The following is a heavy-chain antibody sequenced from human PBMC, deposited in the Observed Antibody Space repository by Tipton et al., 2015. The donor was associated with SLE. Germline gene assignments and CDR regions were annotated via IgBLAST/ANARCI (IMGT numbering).Heavy chain of an antibody. CDR3: ARVRPTVWNGYSGGMDV. J-gene: IGHJ6*02. CDR2: TSFDGSGK. D-gene: IGHD5-24*01. Sequence: SLRLSCAASGLTFSIYTMHWVRQAPGKGLEWVAATSFDGSGKYYADSVNGRVTISRDNSKNTLYLQLTGLRVEDTAVYYCARVRPTVWNGYSGGMDVWGQGTTVTVSS. V-gene: IGHV3-30*04. CDR1: GLTFSIYT.